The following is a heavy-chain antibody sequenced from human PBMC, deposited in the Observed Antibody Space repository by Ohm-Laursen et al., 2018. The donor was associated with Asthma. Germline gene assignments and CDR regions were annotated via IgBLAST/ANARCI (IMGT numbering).Heavy chain of an antibody. J-gene: IGHJ5*02. V-gene: IGHV3-23*01. CDR2: ISGSGGST. D-gene: IGHD3-22*01. Sequence: SLRLSCAASGFTFSSYAMSWVRQAPGKGLEWVSAISGSGGSTYYADSVKGRFTISRDNSKNTLYLQMNSLRAEDTAVYYCAKDLPACYDSSGNWFDPWGQGTLVTVSS. CDR3: AKDLPACYDSSGNWFDP. CDR1: GFTFSSYA.